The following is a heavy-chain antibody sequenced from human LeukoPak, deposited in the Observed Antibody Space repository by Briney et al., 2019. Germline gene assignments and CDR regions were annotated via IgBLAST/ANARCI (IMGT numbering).Heavy chain of an antibody. D-gene: IGHD1-20*01. CDR1: GFTFSSYV. J-gene: IGHJ4*02. V-gene: IGHV3-23*01. Sequence: GGSLRLSCAASGFTFSSYVMSWVRQAPGKGLEWVSAISGSGGSTSYADSVKGRLTISRDNSKNTLYLQMNSLRAEDTAVYYCAKDRNKWNDDRRYYFDYWGQGTLVTVSS. CDR3: AKDRNKWNDDRRYYFDY. CDR2: ISGSGGST.